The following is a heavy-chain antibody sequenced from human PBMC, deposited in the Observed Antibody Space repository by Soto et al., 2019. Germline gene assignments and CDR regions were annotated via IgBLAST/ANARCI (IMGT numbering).Heavy chain of an antibody. D-gene: IGHD6-6*01. J-gene: IGHJ5*02. CDR1: GFTFSSYS. CDR3: ARDRGYSSSSTRFDP. Sequence: GGSLRLSCAASGFTFSSYSMNWVRQAPGKGLEWVSSISSSSSYIYYADSVKGRFTISRDNAKNSLYLQMNSLRAEDTAVYYCARDRGYSSSSTRFDPWGQGTLVTVSS. CDR2: ISSSSSYI. V-gene: IGHV3-21*01.